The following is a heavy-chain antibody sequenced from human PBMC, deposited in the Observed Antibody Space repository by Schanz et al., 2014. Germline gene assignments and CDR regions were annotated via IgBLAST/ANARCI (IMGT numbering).Heavy chain of an antibody. CDR1: GYTFVSYS. CDR3: ARAPTGYCSDTSCLGSPFDY. D-gene: IGHD2-2*01. CDR2: INASGGGT. Sequence: QVQLVQSGAEVKKPGASVKVSCKASGYTFVSYSMHWVRQAPGQGLEWMGIINASGGGTSYALRFQDRVTVTRDTSRSTVYMELSSLRSEDAAVYYCARAPTGYCSDTSCLGSPFDYWGQGTLVTVSS. V-gene: IGHV1-46*03. J-gene: IGHJ4*02.